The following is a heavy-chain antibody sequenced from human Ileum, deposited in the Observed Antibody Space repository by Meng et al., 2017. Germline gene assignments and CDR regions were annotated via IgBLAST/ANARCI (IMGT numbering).Heavy chain of an antibody. V-gene: IGHV4-59*08. Sequence: QVQLQESGPGLVKPSETLSLTCTVSGGSISSYYWSWIRQPPGKGLEWIGYTYYNGSTNYNPSLKSRLTMSVDTSKNQFSLKLSSVTAADTAVYYCARREYDSRGYYFDYWGQGTLVTVSS. CDR2: TYYNGST. CDR3: ARREYDSRGYYFDY. CDR1: GGSISSYY. J-gene: IGHJ4*02. D-gene: IGHD3-22*01.